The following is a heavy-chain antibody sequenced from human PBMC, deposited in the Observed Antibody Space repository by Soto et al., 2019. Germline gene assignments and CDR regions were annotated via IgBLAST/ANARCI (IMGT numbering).Heavy chain of an antibody. CDR3: ARVSEAYCGGDCSSWFDY. V-gene: IGHV1-69*12. J-gene: IGHJ4*02. Sequence: QVQLVQSGAEVKKPGSSVKVSCKASGGTFSSYAISWVRQAPGQGLEWMGVIIPIFGTANYAQQFQGRVTITADESTSTAYMELSSLRSEDTAVYYCARVSEAYCGGDCSSWFDYWGQGTLVTASS. CDR1: GGTFSSYA. CDR2: IIPIFGTA. D-gene: IGHD2-21*02.